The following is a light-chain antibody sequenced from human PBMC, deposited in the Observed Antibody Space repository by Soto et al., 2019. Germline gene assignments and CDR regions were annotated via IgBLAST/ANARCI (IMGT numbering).Light chain of an antibody. CDR3: QQYDNSPLT. CDR2: GAS. J-gene: IGKJ4*01. V-gene: IGKV3-20*01. Sequence: VLTQSPGTLSLSPGERATLSCRASQSVSSIYLAWYQQKPGQAPRLLIYGASNRATGIPDRFSGGGSGTDFTLTISRLEPEDFAVYYCQQYDNSPLTFGGGTKVAIK. CDR1: QSVSSIY.